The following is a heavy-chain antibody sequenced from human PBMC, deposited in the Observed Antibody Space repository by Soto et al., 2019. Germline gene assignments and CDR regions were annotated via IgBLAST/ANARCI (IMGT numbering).Heavy chain of an antibody. D-gene: IGHD2-15*01. CDR3: ARCDVGYCSGGSCHNWFDP. Sequence: PSETLSLTCTVSGGSISSSYWSWIRQPPGKGLEWIGYIYYTGSTNYNPSLKSRVTISVGTSKSQFPLKLSSVTAADTAVYYCARCDVGYCSGGSCHNWFDPWGQGTLVTVS. J-gene: IGHJ5*02. CDR2: IYYTGST. CDR1: GGSISSSY. V-gene: IGHV4-59*08.